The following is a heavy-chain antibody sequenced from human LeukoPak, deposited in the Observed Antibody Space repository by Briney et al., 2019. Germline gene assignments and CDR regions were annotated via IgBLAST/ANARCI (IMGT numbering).Heavy chain of an antibody. CDR2: ISGSGGST. D-gene: IGHD5-18*01. J-gene: IGHJ6*02. V-gene: IGHV3-23*01. Sequence: PGGSLRLSCAASGFTFSSYAISWVRQAPGKGLEWVSAISGSGGSTYYADSVKGRFTISRDNSKNTLYLQMNSLRAEDTAVYYCAKEMALGIQLWFHYGMDVWGQGTTVTVSS. CDR1: GFTFSSYA. CDR3: AKEMALGIQLWFHYGMDV.